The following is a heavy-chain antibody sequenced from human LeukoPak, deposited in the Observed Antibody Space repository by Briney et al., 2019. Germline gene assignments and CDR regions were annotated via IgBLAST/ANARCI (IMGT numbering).Heavy chain of an antibody. J-gene: IGHJ3*02. CDR3: AKTYYYDSSGFQMAVGYAFDI. V-gene: IGHV3-30-3*02. D-gene: IGHD3-22*01. CDR2: ISYDGSNK. CDR1: GFTFSAYG. Sequence: GGSLRLSCAASGFTFSAYGMQWVRQAPGKGLEWVAVISYDGSNKYYADSVKGRFTISRDNSKNTLYLQMNSLRAEDTAVYYCAKTYYYDSSGFQMAVGYAFDIWGQGTMVTVSS.